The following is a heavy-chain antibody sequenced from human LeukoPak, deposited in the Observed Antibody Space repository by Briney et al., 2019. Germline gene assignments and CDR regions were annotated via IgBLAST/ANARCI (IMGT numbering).Heavy chain of an antibody. CDR3: ARSEAFDY. J-gene: IGHJ4*02. Sequence: PGGSLRLSCAASGFIFSPYAMSWVRQAPGKGLEWVAGIAGGDDRFYADSVKGRFTISRDNSKNTLYLQMNSLRAEDTAVYYCARSEAFDYWGQGTLVTVSS. V-gene: IGHV3-23*01. CDR1: GFIFSPYA. CDR2: IAGGDDR.